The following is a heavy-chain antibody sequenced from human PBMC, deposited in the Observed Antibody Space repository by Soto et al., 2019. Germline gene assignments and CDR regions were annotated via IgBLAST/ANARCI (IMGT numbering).Heavy chain of an antibody. V-gene: IGHV4-59*01. CDR2: IYYSGST. CDR1: GGSISSYY. CDR3: ARARGQSLAFGYFDY. J-gene: IGHJ4*02. Sequence: SETLSLTCTVSGGSISSYYWSWIRQPPGKGLEWIGYIYYSGSTNYNPSLKSRVTISVDTSKNQFSLKLSSVTAADTAVYYCARARGQSLAFGYFDYWGQGTLVTVSS. D-gene: IGHD6-19*01.